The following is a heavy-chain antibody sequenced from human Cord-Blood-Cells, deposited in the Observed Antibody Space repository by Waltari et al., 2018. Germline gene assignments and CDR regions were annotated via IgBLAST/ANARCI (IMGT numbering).Heavy chain of an antibody. CDR2: TYYRSKWYN. J-gene: IGHJ2*01. CDR1: GASVSSNRAA. CDR3: ARVRWNYWYFNL. D-gene: IGHD1-1*01. V-gene: IGHV6-1*01. Sequence: QVQLQQSGPGLVKPSQTPSLTFAISGASVSSNRAAWNWIRQSPSRGLEWLGKTYYRSKWYNDYEVSVKSRITINPDTSKNQFSLQLNSVTPEDTAVYYCARVRWNYWYFNLWGRGTLVTVSS.